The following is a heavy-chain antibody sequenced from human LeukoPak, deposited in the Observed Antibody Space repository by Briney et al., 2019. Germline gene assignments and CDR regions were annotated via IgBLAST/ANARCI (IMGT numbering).Heavy chain of an antibody. CDR3: ATDTNLVDLIQGDGHEDENFDR. Sequence: PGGSLRLSCAASGFTFSSYSMNWVRQAPGRGLEWVSSISSSSSYTYYADSVKGRFTISRDNAKNSLYLQMNSLRAEDTAVYYCATDTNLVDLIQGDGHEDENFDRWGQGTMVTVSS. V-gene: IGHV3-21*01. CDR1: GFTFSSYS. J-gene: IGHJ3*02. CDR2: ISSSSSYT. D-gene: IGHD1-26*01.